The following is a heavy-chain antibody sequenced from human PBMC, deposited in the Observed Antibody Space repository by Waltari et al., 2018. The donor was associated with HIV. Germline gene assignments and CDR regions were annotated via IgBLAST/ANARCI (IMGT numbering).Heavy chain of an antibody. Sequence: EVQLVESGGGLVQPGRSLRLSCAASGFTFDDNAMHWVRQAPGKGLEWVSGISWKSGTIAYADSVKGRFTISRDNAKNSLYLQMNSLRAEDTALYYCAKGVTQGYYYGMDVWGQGTTVTVSS. CDR2: ISWKSGTI. J-gene: IGHJ6*02. CDR1: GFTFDDNA. D-gene: IGHD5-18*01. V-gene: IGHV3-9*01. CDR3: AKGVTQGYYYGMDV.